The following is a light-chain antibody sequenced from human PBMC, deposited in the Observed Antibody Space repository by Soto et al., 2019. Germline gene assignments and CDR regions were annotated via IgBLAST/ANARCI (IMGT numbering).Light chain of an antibody. CDR2: DAS. CDR1: QNIGNW. J-gene: IGKJ1*01. CDR3: QQYNDEPWT. Sequence: DIQMTQSPSTLSASVGDRVTITCRASQNIGNWLAWYQQKPGKTPDLLIYDASILESGVPLRFSGSGSGTEFTLTISSLQTDDSATYYCQQYNDEPWTFGQGTKVEIK. V-gene: IGKV1-5*01.